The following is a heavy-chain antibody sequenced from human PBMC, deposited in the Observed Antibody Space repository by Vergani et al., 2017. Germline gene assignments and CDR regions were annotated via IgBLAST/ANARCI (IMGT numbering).Heavy chain of an antibody. CDR2: INHSGST. CDR1: GGSFSGYY. J-gene: IGHJ6*02. V-gene: IGHV4-34*01. CDR3: ARLRKSYRVATEFYYYYGMDV. Sequence: QVQLQQWGAGLLKPSETLSLTCAVYGGSFSGYYWSWIRQPPGKGLEWIGEINHSGSTHYNPSLKSRVTISVDTSKNQFSLKLSSVTAADTAVYYCARLRKSYRVATEFYYYYGMDVWGQGTTVTVSS. D-gene: IGHD5-12*01.